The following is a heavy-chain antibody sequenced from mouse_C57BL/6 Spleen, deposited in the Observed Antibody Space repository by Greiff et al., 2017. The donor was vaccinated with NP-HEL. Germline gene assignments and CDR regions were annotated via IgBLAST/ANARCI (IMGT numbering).Heavy chain of an antibody. D-gene: IGHD1-1*01. CDR3: AREGFYGSSPYYAMDY. J-gene: IGHJ4*01. V-gene: IGHV1-22*01. CDR2: INPNNGGT. CDR1: GYTFTDYN. Sequence: EVQLQQSGPELVKPGASVKMSCKASGYTFTDYNMHWVKQSHGKSLEWIGYINPNNGGTSYNQKFKGKDTLTVNKSSSTAYMELRSLTSEDSAVYYCAREGFYGSSPYYAMDYWGQGTSVTVSS.